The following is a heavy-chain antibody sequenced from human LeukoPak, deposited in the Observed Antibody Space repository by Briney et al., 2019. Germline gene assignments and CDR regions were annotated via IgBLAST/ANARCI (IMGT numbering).Heavy chain of an antibody. CDR3: TTLPLLWFGEYYFDY. CDR2: IKSKTDGGTT. J-gene: IGHJ4*02. CDR1: GFTFSNAW. D-gene: IGHD3-10*01. V-gene: IGHV3-15*01. Sequence: GGSLRLSCAASGFTFSNAWMSWVRQAPGKGLEWVGRIKSKTDGGTTDYAAPVKGRFTISRDDSKNTLYLQMNRLKTEDTAVYYCTTLPLLWFGEYYFDYWGQGTLVTVSS.